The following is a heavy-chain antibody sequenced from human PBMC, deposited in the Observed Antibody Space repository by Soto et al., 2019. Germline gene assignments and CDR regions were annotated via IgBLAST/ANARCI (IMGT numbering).Heavy chain of an antibody. D-gene: IGHD3-10*01. CDR2: VHHSWGS. V-gene: IGHV4-59*08. Sequence: QVQLQESGPGLVKPSETLSLSCTVSGGSINSYYWSWIRQSPGKRMEWIGYVHHSWGSSYNPSLQSRVAISLDTSKSQFSLKVTSVTATDTAVYYCARQGFGPLHGLVDVWGQGTTDTVSS. CDR1: GGSINSYY. CDR3: ARQGFGPLHGLVDV. J-gene: IGHJ6*02.